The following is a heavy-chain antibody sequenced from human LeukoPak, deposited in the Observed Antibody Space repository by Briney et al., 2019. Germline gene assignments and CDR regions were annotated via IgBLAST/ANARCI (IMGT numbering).Heavy chain of an antibody. CDR2: IYYSGSM. Sequence: PSETLSLTCTVSGGSISSYSYHWGWIRQPPGKGLEWIGSIYYSGSMYYNPSLKSRVTISVDTSKNQFSLKLSSVTAADTAVYYCARTPGYCSGGSCYFFFDYWGQGTLVTVSS. D-gene: IGHD2-15*01. CDR3: ARTPGYCSGGSCYFFFDY. J-gene: IGHJ4*02. CDR1: GGSISSYSYH. V-gene: IGHV4-39*07.